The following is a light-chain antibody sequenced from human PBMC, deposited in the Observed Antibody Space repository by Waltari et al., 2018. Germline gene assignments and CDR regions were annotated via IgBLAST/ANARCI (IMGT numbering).Light chain of an antibody. J-gene: IGKJ1*01. V-gene: IGKV1-39*01. CDR3: QQRSSVPRT. CDR1: DSITY. Sequence: DIHMTQSPSSLSASVGDRVTITCRASDSITYVNWYQQKPGRAPRLLIYAASNLQTGVPSRFSGIGSGTHFTLTISSLQPDDLATYFCQQRSSVPRTFGQGTKIEMK. CDR2: AAS.